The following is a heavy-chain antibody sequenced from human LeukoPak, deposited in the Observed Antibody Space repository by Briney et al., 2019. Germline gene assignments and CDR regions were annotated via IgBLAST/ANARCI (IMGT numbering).Heavy chain of an antibody. CDR3: ATNDVGWFDP. J-gene: IGHJ5*02. CDR1: GGSFSGYY. D-gene: IGHD1-1*01. CDR2: INHSGST. Sequence: SETLSLTCAVYGGSFSGYYWSWIRQPPGKGLEWIGEINHSGSTNYNPSLKSRVTISVDTSKNQFSLKLSSVTAADTAVYYCATNDVGWFDPWGQGTLVTVSS. V-gene: IGHV4-34*01.